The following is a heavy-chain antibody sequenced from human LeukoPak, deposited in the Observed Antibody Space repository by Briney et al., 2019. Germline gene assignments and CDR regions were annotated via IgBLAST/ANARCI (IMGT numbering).Heavy chain of an antibody. D-gene: IGHD2-8*01. V-gene: IGHV4-4*09. CDR3: ATSNDAKIAPFDH. CDR2: INTKGET. Sequence: SETLSLTCAVSGVSMSAFQWSWVRQSPEKGLEWIGRINTKGETNYNPSLKSRVTTSVDTSKSQFSLRLTSVTAADTAVYYCATSNDAKIAPFDHWGQGALVTVSS. CDR1: GVSMSAFQ. J-gene: IGHJ4*02.